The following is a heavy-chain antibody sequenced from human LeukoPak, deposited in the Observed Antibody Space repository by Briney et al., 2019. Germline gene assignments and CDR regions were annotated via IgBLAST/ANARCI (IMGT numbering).Heavy chain of an antibody. CDR3: SRVLVGPATIPDY. D-gene: IGHD1-26*01. J-gene: IGHJ4*02. Sequence: GGSLRLSCAASVFTFSTYDMHWVRQAPGKGLVWVAGISYNGGNKYYADSVRGRFTISRDNSKDTLDLQMNSLRAEDAAVYYCSRVLVGPATIPDYWGQGTLVTVSS. V-gene: IGHV3-30*04. CDR1: VFTFSTYD. CDR2: ISYNGGNK.